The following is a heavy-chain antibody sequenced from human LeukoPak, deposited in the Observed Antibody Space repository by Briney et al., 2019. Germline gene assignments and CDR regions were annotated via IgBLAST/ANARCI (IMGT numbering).Heavy chain of an antibody. J-gene: IGHJ4*02. CDR1: GGSISGYY. CDR3: AREQWLAFDY. CDR2: ICTNWTT. Sequence: SETLSLTCAVSGGSISGYYWSWIRQPAGKGLEWIGRICTNWTTYYSPSLKSRVTMSVDTSKNQFSLKLSSVTAADTAVYYCAREQWLAFDYWGQGTLVTVSS. D-gene: IGHD6-19*01. V-gene: IGHV4-4*07.